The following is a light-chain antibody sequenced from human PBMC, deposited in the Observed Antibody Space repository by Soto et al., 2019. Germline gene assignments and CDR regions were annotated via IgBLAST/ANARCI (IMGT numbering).Light chain of an antibody. Sequence: DIQMTQSPSTLSASVGDRVSISCRASQSLDKWLAWYRQKPGEAPKLLVSDASNLESGVSSRFTGSGSGTEFTLTISSLQPDDFATYYCQQYTRYPYTFGQGTKLEIK. CDR2: DAS. J-gene: IGKJ2*01. V-gene: IGKV1-5*01. CDR1: QSLDKW. CDR3: QQYTRYPYT.